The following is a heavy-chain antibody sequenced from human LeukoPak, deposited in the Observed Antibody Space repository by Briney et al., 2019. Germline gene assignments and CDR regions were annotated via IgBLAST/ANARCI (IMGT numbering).Heavy chain of an antibody. J-gene: IGHJ4*02. V-gene: IGHV1-69*04. CDR1: GGTFSSYA. CDR2: IIPILGIA. CDR3: ARDYYDSSGSIGY. Sequence: GASVKVSCKASGGTFSSYAISWVRQAPGQGLEWMGRIIPILGIANYAQKFQGRATITADKSTSTAYMELSSLRSEDTAVYYCARDYYDSSGSIGYWGQGTLVTVSS. D-gene: IGHD3-22*01.